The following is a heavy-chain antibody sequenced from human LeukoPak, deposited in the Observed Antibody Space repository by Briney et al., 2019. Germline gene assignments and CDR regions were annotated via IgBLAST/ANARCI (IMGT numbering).Heavy chain of an antibody. CDR2: ISSSSSYI. Sequence: GGSLRLSCAASGFTFSSYAMSWVRQAPGKGLEWVSSISSSSSYIYYADSVKGRFTISRDNAKNSLYLQMNSLRAEDTAVYYCARATIFGVVMGPLYGMDVWGQGTTVTVSS. CDR1: GFTFSSYA. J-gene: IGHJ6*02. V-gene: IGHV3-21*01. CDR3: ARATIFGVVMGPLYGMDV. D-gene: IGHD3-3*01.